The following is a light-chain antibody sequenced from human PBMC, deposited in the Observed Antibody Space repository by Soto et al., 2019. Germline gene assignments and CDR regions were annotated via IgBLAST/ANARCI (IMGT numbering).Light chain of an antibody. CDR3: SSYTSSSTYV. CDR1: SSDVGGYNY. V-gene: IGLV2-14*01. CDR2: DVS. J-gene: IGLJ1*01. Sequence: QSVLTQPASVSGSPGQSITISCTGTSSDVGGYNYVSWYQQHPGKAPKLMIYDVSNRPSGVSNRFSGSKSGNAASLTISGLQADDAADYYCSSYTSSSTYVFGTGTKLTVL.